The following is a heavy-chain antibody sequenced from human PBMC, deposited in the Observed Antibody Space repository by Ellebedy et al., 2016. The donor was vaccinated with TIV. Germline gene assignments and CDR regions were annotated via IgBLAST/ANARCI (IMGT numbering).Heavy chain of an antibody. CDR2: LFTSGSF. CDR3: ARVHCSITTCDYYYMDV. Sequence: SETLSLTXTVSGGSVSRYFWSWIRQPAGKGLEWIGRLFTSGSFNYNPSLMSRVTMSVVTSKNQISLRLNSVTAADTAVYYCARVHCSITTCDYYYMDVWGKGTMVTVSS. J-gene: IGHJ6*03. V-gene: IGHV4-4*07. CDR1: GGSVSRYF. D-gene: IGHD1-1*01.